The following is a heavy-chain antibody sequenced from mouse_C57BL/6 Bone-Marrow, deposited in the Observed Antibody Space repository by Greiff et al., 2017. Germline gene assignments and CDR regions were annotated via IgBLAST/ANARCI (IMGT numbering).Heavy chain of an antibody. Sequence: EVQLVESGGDLVKPGGSLKLSCAASGFTFSSYGMSWVRQTPDKRLEWVATISSGGSYTYYPDSVKGRFTISRDNAKNTLYLQMSSLKSEDTAMYYCAYDAHYSGNAMDYWGQGTSVTVSS. V-gene: IGHV5-6*01. CDR3: AYDAHYSGNAMDY. D-gene: IGHD2-3*01. CDR1: GFTFSSYG. CDR2: ISSGGSYT. J-gene: IGHJ4*01.